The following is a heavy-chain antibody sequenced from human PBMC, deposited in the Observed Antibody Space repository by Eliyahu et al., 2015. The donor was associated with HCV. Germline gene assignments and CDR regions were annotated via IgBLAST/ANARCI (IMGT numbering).Heavy chain of an antibody. V-gene: IGHV3-20*04. CDR3: VRDFGGGGQEGATADN. D-gene: IGHD1-26*01. CDR2: INWNGGTT. CDR1: GXXFDDYA. J-gene: IGHJ4*02. Sequence: EAQLVESGGDVVRPGGSLRLSCAASGXXFDDYAMXWVRQAPGXGLXWVSGINWNGGTTGYADSVKGRFTISRDNAKNSLFLQMNSLRAEDTALYYCVRDFGGGGQEGATADNWGQGTLVTVSS.